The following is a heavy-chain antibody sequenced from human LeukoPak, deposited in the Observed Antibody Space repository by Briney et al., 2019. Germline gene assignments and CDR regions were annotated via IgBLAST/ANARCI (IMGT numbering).Heavy chain of an antibody. J-gene: IGHJ3*02. CDR2: ISWNSGSI. Sequence: PGGSLRLSCAASGFTFDDYAMHWVRQAPGEGLEWVSGISWNSGSIGYADSVKGRFTISRDNAKNSLYLQMNSLRAEDTALYYCAKGLGSGWEFDAFDIWGQGTMVTVSS. CDR3: AKGLGSGWEFDAFDI. D-gene: IGHD6-19*01. V-gene: IGHV3-9*01. CDR1: GFTFDDYA.